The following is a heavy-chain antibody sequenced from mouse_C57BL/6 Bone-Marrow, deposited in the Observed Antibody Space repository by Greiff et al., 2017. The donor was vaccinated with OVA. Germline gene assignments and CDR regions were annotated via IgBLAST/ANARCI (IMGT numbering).Heavy chain of an antibody. CDR2: IYPGDGDT. J-gene: IGHJ2*01. D-gene: IGHD2-4*01. CDR3: ASYYDDY. V-gene: IGHV1-82*01. CDR1: GYAFSSSW. Sequence: QVQLQQSGPELVKPGASVKISCKASGYAFSSSWMNWVKPRPGKGLEWIGRIYPGDGDTNYNGKFKGKATLTADKSSSTAYMQLSSLTSEDSAVYFCASYYDDYWGQGTTLTVSS.